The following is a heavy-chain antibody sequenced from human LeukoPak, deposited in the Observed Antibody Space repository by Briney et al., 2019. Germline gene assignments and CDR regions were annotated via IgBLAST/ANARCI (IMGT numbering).Heavy chain of an antibody. CDR3: ARVGCTGGSCYRSRGAFDI. D-gene: IGHD2-15*01. Sequence: SETLSLTCAVYGGSFSGYYWSWIRRPPGKGLEWIGEINHTGSTNYNTSLKSRVTLSVDTSKNQFSLKLSSVTAADTAVYYCARVGCTGGSCYRSRGAFDIWGQGTMVTVSS. V-gene: IGHV4-34*01. CDR2: INHTGST. CDR1: GGSFSGYY. J-gene: IGHJ3*02.